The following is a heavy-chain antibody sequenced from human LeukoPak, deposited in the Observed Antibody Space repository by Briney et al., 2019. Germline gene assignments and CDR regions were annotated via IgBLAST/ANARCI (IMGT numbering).Heavy chain of an antibody. Sequence: GGSLRLSCAASGFTFSDYYMSWIRQAPGKGLEWVSVIYSGGSTYYADSVKGRFTISRHNSKNTLYLQMNSLRAEDTAVYYCARDSSGRFDPWGQGTLVTVSS. V-gene: IGHV3-53*04. CDR1: GFTFSDYY. CDR3: ARDSSGRFDP. D-gene: IGHD3-22*01. CDR2: IYSGGST. J-gene: IGHJ5*02.